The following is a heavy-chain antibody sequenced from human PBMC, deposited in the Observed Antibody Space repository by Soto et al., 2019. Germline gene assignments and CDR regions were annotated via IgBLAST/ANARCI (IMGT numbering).Heavy chain of an antibody. CDR2: ISGSGGST. CDR1: GVIFSSYS. J-gene: IGHJ4*02. D-gene: IGHD3-22*01. Sequence: GSLRLSCSASGVIFSSYSMIWVLQAPGNGLEWVSAISGSGGSTYYADSVKGRFTISRDNSKNTLYLQMNSLRAEDTAVYYCAKDRPYYYDSSGFRYWGQGTMVTVSS. V-gene: IGHV3-23*01. CDR3: AKDRPYYYDSSGFRY.